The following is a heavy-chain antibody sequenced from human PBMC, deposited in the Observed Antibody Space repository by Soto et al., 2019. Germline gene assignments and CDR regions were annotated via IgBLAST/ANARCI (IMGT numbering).Heavy chain of an antibody. Sequence: GGSLRLSCAASGFTFSSYAMHWVRQAPGKGLEWVAVISYDGSNKYYADSVKGRFTISRDNSKNTLYLQMNSLRAEDTAVYYCARDGGLGYCTNGVCYDAFDIWGQGTMVTVSS. CDR2: ISYDGSNK. J-gene: IGHJ3*02. D-gene: IGHD2-8*01. CDR1: GFTFSSYA. V-gene: IGHV3-30*04. CDR3: ARDGGLGYCTNGVCYDAFDI.